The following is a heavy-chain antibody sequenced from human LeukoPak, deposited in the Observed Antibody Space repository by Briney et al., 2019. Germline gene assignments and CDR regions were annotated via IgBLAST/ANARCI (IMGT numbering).Heavy chain of an antibody. V-gene: IGHV3-7*03. CDR3: AKHQLVAYFDY. CDR1: GLTFNSYV. Sequence: GGSLRLSCAASGLTFNSYVMSWVRQAPGKGLEWVANIKQDGSQKYYADSVKGRFTISRDNAKNSLYLQVNSLRAEDTAVYYCAKHQLVAYFDYWGQGTLVTVSS. J-gene: IGHJ4*02. D-gene: IGHD5-12*01. CDR2: IKQDGSQK.